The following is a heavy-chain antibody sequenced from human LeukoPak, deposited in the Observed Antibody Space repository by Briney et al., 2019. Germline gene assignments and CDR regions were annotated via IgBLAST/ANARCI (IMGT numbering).Heavy chain of an antibody. Sequence: GGSLRLSCAASGFTFADYAMHWVRQAPGKGLEWVSGISWNSGSIGYADSVKGRFTISRDNAKNSLYLQMNTLRAEDTAIYYCAKDRTVGASYWYFDLWGRGTLVTVSS. J-gene: IGHJ2*01. D-gene: IGHD1-26*01. CDR3: AKDRTVGASYWYFDL. CDR1: GFTFADYA. V-gene: IGHV3-9*01. CDR2: ISWNSGSI.